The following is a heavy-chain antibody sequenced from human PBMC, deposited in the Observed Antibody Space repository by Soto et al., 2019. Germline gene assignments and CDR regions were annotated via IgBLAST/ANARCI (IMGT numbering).Heavy chain of an antibody. D-gene: IGHD2-15*01. CDR3: AMIGSTYCSGGSSYYY. CDR1: GGSSSGYY. V-gene: IGHV4-34*01. CDR2: INHSGST. J-gene: IGHJ4*01. Sequence: QVQLQQWGAGLLKPSETLSLSCAVYGGSSSGYYWSWIRQPPGKRLEWIGEINHSGSTNYNPSLKTRFTISVDTSNNHFSLKLSSVTAADTAVYYCAMIGSTYCSGGSSYYYWGHGTLITASS.